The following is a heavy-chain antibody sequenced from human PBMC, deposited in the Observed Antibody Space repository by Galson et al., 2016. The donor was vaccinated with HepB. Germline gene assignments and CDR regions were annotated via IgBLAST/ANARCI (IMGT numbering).Heavy chain of an antibody. Sequence: SVKVSCKASGYTFTSYYMHWVRQAPGQGLEWMGIINPSGGSTSYAQKFQGRVTMTRDTSTSTVYMGLSSLRSEDTAVYYCAGDGIAAAGTFMIYYYYGMDVWGQGTTVTVSS. J-gene: IGHJ6*02. CDR1: GYTFTSYY. D-gene: IGHD6-13*01. V-gene: IGHV1-46*01. CDR2: INPSGGST. CDR3: AGDGIAAAGTFMIYYYYGMDV.